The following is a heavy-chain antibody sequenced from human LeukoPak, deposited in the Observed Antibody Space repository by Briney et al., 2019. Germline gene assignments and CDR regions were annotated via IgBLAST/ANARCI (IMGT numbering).Heavy chain of an antibody. CDR3: ARGAYGGPFDC. D-gene: IGHD4/OR15-4a*01. Sequence: PGGSLRLSCAASGFNVSSNYMSWVRQAPGKGLEWVSVLYSVGGTYYADSVQGRFTISRHNSRNTLYLQLNSLRPGDTAVYYCARGAYGGPFDCWGQGTLVTVSS. J-gene: IGHJ4*02. CDR2: LYSVGGT. V-gene: IGHV3-53*04. CDR1: GFNVSSNY.